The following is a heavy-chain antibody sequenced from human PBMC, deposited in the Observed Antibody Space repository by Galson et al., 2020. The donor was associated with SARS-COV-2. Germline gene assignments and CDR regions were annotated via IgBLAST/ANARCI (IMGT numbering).Heavy chain of an antibody. D-gene: IGHD3-3*01. J-gene: IGHJ4*02. CDR3: ARLEGSGGAGLPY. CDR2: IFPGDSDS. Sequence: GESLKISCRGSGYTFTSNWIAWVRQMPGKGLEWMGVIFPGDSDSRYSPSFQGQVTFSADKSINTAYLQWSSLKASDTAMYYCARLEGSGGAGLPYWGQGPLVTVAS. CDR1: GYTFTSNW. V-gene: IGHV5-51*01.